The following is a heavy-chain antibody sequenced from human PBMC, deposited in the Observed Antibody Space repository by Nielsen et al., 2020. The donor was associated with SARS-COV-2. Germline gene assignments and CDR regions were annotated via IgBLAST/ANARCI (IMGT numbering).Heavy chain of an antibody. J-gene: IGHJ4*02. CDR2: ISWDGGST. D-gene: IGHD3-16*01. CDR3: ARDGGLDRGTLSD. CDR1: GFTFDDYT. V-gene: IGHV3-43*01. Sequence: GESLKISCAASGFTFDDYTMHWVRQAPGKGLEWVSLISWDGGSTYYADSVKGRFTISRDNSKNTLYLQMNSLRAEDTAVYYCARDGGLDRGTLSDWGQGTLVTVSS.